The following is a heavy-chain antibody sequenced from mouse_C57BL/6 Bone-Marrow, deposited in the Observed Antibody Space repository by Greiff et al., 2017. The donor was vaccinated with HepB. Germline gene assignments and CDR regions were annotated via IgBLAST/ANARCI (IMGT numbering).Heavy chain of an antibody. CDR1: GFNIKDDY. CDR2: IDPENGDT. V-gene: IGHV14-4*01. CDR3: TTPIAY. J-gene: IGHJ3*01. Sequence: VHVKQSGAELVRPGASVKLSCTASGFNIKDDYMHWVKQRPEQGLEWIGWIDPENGDTEYASKFQGKATITADTSSNTAYLQLSSLTSEDTAVYYCTTPIAYWGQGTLVTVSA.